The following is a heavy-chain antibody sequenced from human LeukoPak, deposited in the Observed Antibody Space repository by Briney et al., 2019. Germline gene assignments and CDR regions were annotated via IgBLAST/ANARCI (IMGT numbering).Heavy chain of an antibody. CDR2: ISSSSSYI. Sequence: PGGSLRLSCAGSGFTFSSYSMNWVRQAPGKGLEWVSSISSSSSYIYYADSVKGRFTISRDNAKNSLYLQMNSLRAEDTAVYYCARESVVPAARLYYYYYGMDVWGQGTTVTVSS. CDR3: ARESVVPAARLYYYYYGMDV. CDR1: GFTFSSYS. D-gene: IGHD2-2*01. J-gene: IGHJ6*02. V-gene: IGHV3-21*01.